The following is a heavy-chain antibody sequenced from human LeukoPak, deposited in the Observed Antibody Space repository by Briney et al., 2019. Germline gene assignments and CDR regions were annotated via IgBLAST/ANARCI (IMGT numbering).Heavy chain of an antibody. Sequence: GASVKVSCKASGYTFTSYGISWVRQAPGQGLEWMGGIIPIFGTANYAQKFQGRVTITTDESTSTAYMELSSLRSEDTAVYYCARARGYSGYERNDYWGQGTLVTVSS. D-gene: IGHD5-12*01. V-gene: IGHV1-69*05. CDR3: ARARGYSGYERNDY. J-gene: IGHJ4*02. CDR2: IIPIFGTA. CDR1: GYTFTSYG.